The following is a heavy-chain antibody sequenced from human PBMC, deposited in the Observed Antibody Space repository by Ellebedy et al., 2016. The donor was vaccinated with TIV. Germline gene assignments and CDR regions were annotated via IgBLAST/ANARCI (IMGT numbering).Heavy chain of an antibody. V-gene: IGHV1-69*13. D-gene: IGHD3-10*01. Sequence: ASVKVSCKASGGTFSRHAITWVRQAPGQGLEWMGVFVPILGSANYAQKFRGRVTITADESMTTAYMDLSSLRSEDTAVYYCARVRWATVARGVPFHYGMDVWGQGTTVTVTS. CDR1: GGTFSRHA. J-gene: IGHJ6*02. CDR3: ARVRWATVARGVPFHYGMDV. CDR2: FVPILGSA.